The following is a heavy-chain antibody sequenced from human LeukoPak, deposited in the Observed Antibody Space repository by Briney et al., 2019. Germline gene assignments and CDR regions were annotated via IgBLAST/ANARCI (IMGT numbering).Heavy chain of an antibody. V-gene: IGHV3-30*18. Sequence: GGPLRLSCAASGFTFSSYGMHWVRQAPGKGLEWVAVISYDGSNKYYADSVKGRFTISRDNSKNTLYLQMNSLRAEDTAVYYCAKEGDSSGYYFDYWGQGTLVTVSS. CDR1: GFTFSSYG. CDR2: ISYDGSNK. D-gene: IGHD3-22*01. J-gene: IGHJ4*02. CDR3: AKEGDSSGYYFDY.